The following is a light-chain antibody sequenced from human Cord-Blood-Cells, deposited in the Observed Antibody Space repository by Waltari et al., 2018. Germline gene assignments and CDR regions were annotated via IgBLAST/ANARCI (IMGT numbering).Light chain of an antibody. J-gene: IGKJ1*01. CDR2: KAS. CDR3: QQYNSYSRT. V-gene: IGKV1-5*03. CDR1: QSISSW. Sequence: DIQMTQSPSTLSASVGDRVTITCRASQSISSWLAWYQQKPGKAPKLLIYKASSLESGVPSRFRGSGSGTEFTLTISSLQPVDFATYYCQQYNSYSRTFGQGTKVEIK.